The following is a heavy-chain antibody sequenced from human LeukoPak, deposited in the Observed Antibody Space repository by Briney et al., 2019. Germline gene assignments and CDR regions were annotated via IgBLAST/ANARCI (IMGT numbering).Heavy chain of an antibody. V-gene: IGHV3-30*04. Sequence: GGSLRLSCAASGFTFSSYAMHWVRQAPGKGLEWVAVISYDGSNKYYADSVKGRFTISRDNAKNSLYLQMNSLRAEDAAVYYCARHGTVAGLYYFDYWGQGTLVTVSS. J-gene: IGHJ4*02. CDR1: GFTFSSYA. CDR2: ISYDGSNK. CDR3: ARHGTVAGLYYFDY. D-gene: IGHD6-19*01.